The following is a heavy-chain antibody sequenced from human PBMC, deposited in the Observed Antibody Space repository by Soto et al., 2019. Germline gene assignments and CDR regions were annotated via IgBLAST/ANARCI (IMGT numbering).Heavy chain of an antibody. Sequence: XESLKIYRKGSGYSFTSCLLIWVRQMPGKGLEWMGRIDPSDSYTNYSPSFQGHVTISADKSISTAYLQWSSLKASDTAMYYCARLSGSYYQDIDDWGQGTLVTVSS. CDR2: IDPSDSYT. D-gene: IGHD3-10*01. CDR1: GYSFTSCL. J-gene: IGHJ4*02. CDR3: ARLSGSYYQDIDD. V-gene: IGHV5-10-1*01.